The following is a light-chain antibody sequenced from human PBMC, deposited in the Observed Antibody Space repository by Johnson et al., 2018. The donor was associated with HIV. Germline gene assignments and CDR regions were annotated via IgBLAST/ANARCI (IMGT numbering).Light chain of an antibody. CDR2: DNN. CDR1: SSNIGNNY. CDR3: GTWDTSLSAYV. J-gene: IGLJ1*01. Sequence: VLTQPPSVSAAPGQKVTISCSGSSSNIGNNYVSWYQQLPGTAPKLLIYDNNKRPSGNPDRFSGSKSGTSATLGITGLQTGDEADYYCGTWDTSLSAYVFGTGTKVTVL. V-gene: IGLV1-51*01.